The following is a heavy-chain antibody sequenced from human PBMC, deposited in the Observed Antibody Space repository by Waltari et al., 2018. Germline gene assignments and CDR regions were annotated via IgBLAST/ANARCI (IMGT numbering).Heavy chain of an antibody. CDR3: ARGRDSSGYYYDFDY. CDR2: INHSGST. V-gene: IGHV4-34*01. Sequence: QVQLQQWGAGLLKPSETLSLTCAVYGGSFSGYYWSWILQPPGKGLEWIGEINHSGSTNYNPSLKSRVTISVDTSKNQFSLKLSSVTAADTAVYYCARGRDSSGYYYDFDYWGQGTLVTVSS. J-gene: IGHJ4*02. D-gene: IGHD3-22*01. CDR1: GGSFSGYY.